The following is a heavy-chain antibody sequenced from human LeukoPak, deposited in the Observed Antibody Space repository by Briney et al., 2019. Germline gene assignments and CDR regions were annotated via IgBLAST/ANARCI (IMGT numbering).Heavy chain of an antibody. CDR3: ARGLSEWLLSYDAFDI. CDR2: INHSGST. CDR1: GGSFSGYY. V-gene: IGHV4-34*01. J-gene: IGHJ3*02. D-gene: IGHD3-3*01. Sequence: TSETLSLTCAVYGGSFSGYYWSWIRQPPGKGLEWIGEINHSGSTNYNPSLKSRVTISVDTSKNQFSLKLSSVTAADTAVYYCARGLSEWLLSYDAFDIWGQGTMVTASS.